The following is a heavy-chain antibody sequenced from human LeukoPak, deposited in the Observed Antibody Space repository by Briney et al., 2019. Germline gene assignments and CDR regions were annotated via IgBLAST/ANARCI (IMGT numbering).Heavy chain of an antibody. Sequence: GGSLRLSCAASGFTFSSYDMHWVRQATGKGLEWVSAIGTAGDTYYPGSVKGRFTISRESDKHSLYLQMNSLRAGDTAVYYCARGYDILTGDNYFDYWGQGTLVTVSS. J-gene: IGHJ4*02. CDR1: GFTFSSYD. D-gene: IGHD3-9*01. CDR2: IGTAGDT. CDR3: ARGYDILTGDNYFDY. V-gene: IGHV3-13*01.